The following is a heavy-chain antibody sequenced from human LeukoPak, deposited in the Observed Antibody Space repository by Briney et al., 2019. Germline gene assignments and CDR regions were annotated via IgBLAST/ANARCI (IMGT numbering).Heavy chain of an antibody. Sequence: GESLKISCKGSGFSFTNYWIGWVRQMPGKGLEWMGIIYPGDSDIRYSPSFQGQVTISADKSISTAYLQWSSLKASDTAMYYCARDYSDYVGAFDIWGQGTMVTVSS. CDR3: ARDYSDYVGAFDI. V-gene: IGHV5-51*01. CDR2: IYPGDSDI. D-gene: IGHD4-11*01. J-gene: IGHJ3*02. CDR1: GFSFTNYW.